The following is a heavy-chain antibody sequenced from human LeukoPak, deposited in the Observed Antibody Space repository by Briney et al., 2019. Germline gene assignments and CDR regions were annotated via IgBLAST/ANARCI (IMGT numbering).Heavy chain of an antibody. CDR2: IDARSGIV. V-gene: IGHV3-48*01. D-gene: IGHD3-3*01. Sequence: KSGGSLRLSCAASGFTFTMFGMNWVRQAPGKGLEWVSYIDARSGIVYYADSVQGRFTISRDDAKDSVFLQMNSLRVDDTAVYYCARTYDFGRGPPGDAFDNWGQGTLVTVPS. CDR1: GFTFTMFG. CDR3: ARTYDFGRGPPGDAFDN. J-gene: IGHJ3*02.